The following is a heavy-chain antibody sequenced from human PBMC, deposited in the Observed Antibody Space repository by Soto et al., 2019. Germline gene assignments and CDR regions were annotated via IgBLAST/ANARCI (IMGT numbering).Heavy chain of an antibody. V-gene: IGHV4-31*03. CDR2: IYYSGST. CDR3: ARDQMGANYYDRLNRLDP. Sequence: SETLSLTCTVSGGSISSGGYYWSWIRQHPGKGLEWIGYIYYSGSTYYNPSLKSRVTISVDTSKNQFSLKLSSVTAADTAVYYCARDQMGANYYDRLNRLDPWGQGTLVTVSS. D-gene: IGHD3-22*01. J-gene: IGHJ5*02. CDR1: GGSISSGGYY.